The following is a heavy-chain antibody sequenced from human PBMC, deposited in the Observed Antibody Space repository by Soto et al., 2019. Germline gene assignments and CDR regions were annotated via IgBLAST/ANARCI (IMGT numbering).Heavy chain of an antibody. J-gene: IGHJ3*02. D-gene: IGHD2-8*02. CDR3: AKATATGGGAFDI. V-gene: IGHV3-23*01. Sequence: PGGSLRLSCAASGFTCISYDMSWVRQAPGKGLEWVSTILVGGSTHYPDSVKGRFTISRDNSKNTVFLQMNSLTAGDTAVYYCAKATATGGGAFDICGQGTMVTVSS. CDR1: GFTCISYD. CDR2: ILVGGST.